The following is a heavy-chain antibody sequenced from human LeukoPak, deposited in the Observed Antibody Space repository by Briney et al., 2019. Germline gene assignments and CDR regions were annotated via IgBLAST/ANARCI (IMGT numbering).Heavy chain of an antibody. CDR1: GGSISTYY. Sequence: PSETLSLTCTVSGGSISTYYWSWSRQPPGKGLEWIGYIYSSGSTSCNPSLQSRLTISVDTSKNQFSLTLNSVTAAVTAVYYCARQGSSARFDPWGQGSLVAVSP. D-gene: IGHD2-15*01. CDR3: ARQGSSARFDP. J-gene: IGHJ5*02. CDR2: IYSSGST. V-gene: IGHV4-59*08.